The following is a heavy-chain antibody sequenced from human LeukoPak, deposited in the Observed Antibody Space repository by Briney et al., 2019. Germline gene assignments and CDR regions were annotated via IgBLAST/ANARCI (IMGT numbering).Heavy chain of an antibody. CDR2: INPSGGST. J-gene: IGHJ4*02. Sequence: ASVKVSCKASGYTFTSYYMHWVRQAPGQGLEWMGIINPSGGSTNYPQKFQGRVTMTRDTSTSTVYMELSSLRPEDTAVYYCARSHTSFDYWGQGTLVTVSS. CDR1: GYTFTSYY. V-gene: IGHV1-46*01. CDR3: ARSHTSFDY.